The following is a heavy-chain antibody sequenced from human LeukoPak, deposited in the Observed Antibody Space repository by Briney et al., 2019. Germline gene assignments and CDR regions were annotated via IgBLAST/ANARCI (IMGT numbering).Heavy chain of an antibody. CDR2: ISGSGGST. CDR3: AKVLASRYCSGGSCYDGFDY. V-gene: IGHV3-23*01. Sequence: PGGSLRLSCAASGFTFSSYAMSWVRQAPGKGLEWVSAISGSGGSTYYADSVKGRLTISRGNSKNTLYLQMNSLRAEDTAVYYCAKVLASRYCSGGSCYDGFDYWGQGTLVTVSS. D-gene: IGHD2-15*01. J-gene: IGHJ4*02. CDR1: GFTFSSYA.